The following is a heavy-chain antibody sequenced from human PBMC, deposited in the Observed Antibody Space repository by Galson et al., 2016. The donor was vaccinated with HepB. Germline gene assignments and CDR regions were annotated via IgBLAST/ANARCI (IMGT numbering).Heavy chain of an antibody. CDR3: ARRIVATIPSYYYYGMDV. D-gene: IGHD5-12*01. J-gene: IGHJ6*02. V-gene: IGHV1-2*02. Sequence: SVKVSCKASGYTFAAYYIHWVRLAPGQGLEWLGWINPKSGGTSYAQKFQGRVTTTRDTSITTAYMELNRLRSDDTAVYYCARRIVATIPSYYYYGMDVWGQGTTATVSS. CDR1: GYTFAAYY. CDR2: INPKSGGT.